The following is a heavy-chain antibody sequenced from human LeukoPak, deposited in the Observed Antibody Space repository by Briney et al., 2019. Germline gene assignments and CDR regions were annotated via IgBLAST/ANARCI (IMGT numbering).Heavy chain of an antibody. CDR2: IYYSGST. Sequence: PSETLSLTCTVSGGSISSYYWSWIRQPPGKGLEWIGYIYYSGSTNYNPSLKSRVTISVDTSKNQSSLKLSSVTAADTAVYYCARAYYDSSGYHDAFDIWGQGTMVTVSS. D-gene: IGHD3-22*01. V-gene: IGHV4-59*08. CDR3: ARAYYDSSGYHDAFDI. CDR1: GGSISSYY. J-gene: IGHJ3*02.